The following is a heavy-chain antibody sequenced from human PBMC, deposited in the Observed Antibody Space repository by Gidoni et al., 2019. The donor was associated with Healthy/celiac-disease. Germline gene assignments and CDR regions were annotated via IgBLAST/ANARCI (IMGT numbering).Heavy chain of an antibody. J-gene: IGHJ2*01. CDR2: IYYSGST. D-gene: IGHD1-26*01. CDR3: ARHRVGATNWYFDL. V-gene: IGHV4-39*01. CDR1: GGSIRSSSYY. Sequence: QLQLQESGPGLVKPSDTLSLTCTVSGGSIRSSSYYWGWIRQPPGKGLEWIGSIYYSGSTYYNPSLKSRVTISVDTSKNQFSLKLSSVTAADTAVYYCARHRVGATNWYFDLWGRGTLVTVSS.